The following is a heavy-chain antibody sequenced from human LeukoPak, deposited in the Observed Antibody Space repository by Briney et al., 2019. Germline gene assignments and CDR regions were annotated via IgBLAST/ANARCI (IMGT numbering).Heavy chain of an antibody. CDR2: IYYSGST. V-gene: IGHV4-59*01. CDR1: GGSISSYY. D-gene: IGHD1-26*01. CDR3: ARELSGSYLDY. Sequence: RPSETLSLTCTVSGGSISSYYWSWIRQPPGKGLEWIGYIYYSGSTNYNPSLKSRVTISVDTSKNQFSLKLSSVTAADTAVYYCARELSGSYLDYWGQGTLVTVSS. J-gene: IGHJ4*03.